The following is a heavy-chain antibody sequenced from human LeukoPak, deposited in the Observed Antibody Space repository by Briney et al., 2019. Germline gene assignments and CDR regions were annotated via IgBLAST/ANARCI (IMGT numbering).Heavy chain of an antibody. CDR3: AREYYDSSGLGSYYFDY. CDR1: GYSISSGHY. D-gene: IGHD3-22*01. J-gene: IGHJ4*02. Sequence: SETLSLTCTVSGYSISSGHYWGWIRQPPGKGLEWIGSGSTYYNPSLKSRVTISVDTSKNQFSLKLSSVTAADTAVYYCAREYYDSSGLGSYYFDYWGQGTLVTVSS. CDR2: SGST. V-gene: IGHV4-38-2*02.